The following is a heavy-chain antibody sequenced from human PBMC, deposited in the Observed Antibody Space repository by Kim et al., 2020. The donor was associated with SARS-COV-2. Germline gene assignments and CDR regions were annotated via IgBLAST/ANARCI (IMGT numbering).Heavy chain of an antibody. Sequence: SETLSLTCTVSGGSISSSSYYWGWIRQPPGKGLEWIGSIYYSGSTYYNPSLKSRVTISVDTSKNQFSLKLSSVTAADTAVYYCARQPPVGYSYGSKFDYWGQGTLVTVSS. D-gene: IGHD5-18*01. CDR1: GGSISSSSYY. CDR3: ARQPPVGYSYGSKFDY. V-gene: IGHV4-39*01. CDR2: IYYSGST. J-gene: IGHJ4*02.